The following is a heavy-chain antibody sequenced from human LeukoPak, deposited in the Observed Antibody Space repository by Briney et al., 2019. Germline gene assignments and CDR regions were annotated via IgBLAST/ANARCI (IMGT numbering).Heavy chain of an antibody. V-gene: IGHV3-30*09. D-gene: IGHD5-12*01. Sequence: PARSLRLSCAASGFTFDSYSMHWVRQAPGKGLEWVAVISHDGATTYSADSVRGRFAISRDNSENTVHLQMNGLRPEDTALYYCVREWWLRSFDSWGQGALVSVSS. CDR3: VREWWLRSFDS. CDR2: ISHDGATT. CDR1: GFTFDSYS. J-gene: IGHJ4*02.